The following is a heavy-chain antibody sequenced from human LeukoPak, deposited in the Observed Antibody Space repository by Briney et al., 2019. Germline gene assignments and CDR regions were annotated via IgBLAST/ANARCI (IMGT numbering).Heavy chain of an antibody. CDR3: ARCGYSYGPLGYYYYGMDV. V-gene: IGHV1-8*01. CDR1: GYTFTSYD. Sequence: ASVKVSCKASGYTFTSYDINWVRQATGQGLEWMGWMNPNSGNTGYAQKFRGRVTMTRNTSISTAYMELSSLRSEDTAVYYCARCGYSYGPLGYYYYGMDVWGQGTTVTVSS. J-gene: IGHJ6*02. D-gene: IGHD5-18*01. CDR2: MNPNSGNT.